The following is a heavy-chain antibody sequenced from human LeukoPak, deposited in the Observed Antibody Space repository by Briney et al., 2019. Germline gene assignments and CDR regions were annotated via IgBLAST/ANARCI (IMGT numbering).Heavy chain of an antibody. D-gene: IGHD3-10*01. CDR1: GYTFTGYY. V-gene: IGHV1-2*02. Sequence: ASVKVSCKASGYTFTGYYIHWVRQAPGQGLEWMGWINPNSGGTNYAQKFQGRVTMTRDTSISTAYMELSRLRSDDTAVYYCARDDYFYGSGTYSYYFDYWGQGTLVTVSS. J-gene: IGHJ4*02. CDR3: ARDDYFYGSGTYSYYFDY. CDR2: INPNSGGT.